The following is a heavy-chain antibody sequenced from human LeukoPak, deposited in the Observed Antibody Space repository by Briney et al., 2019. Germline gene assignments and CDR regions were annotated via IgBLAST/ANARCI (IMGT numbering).Heavy chain of an antibody. Sequence: EGSLRLSCAASGFTSSSYCMDWVRQTPGKGLEWVSSIDSSGGYMFYADSVKGRFIISRDNAKDSLYLQMNSLRVEDTAVYYCLRGDRRDYWGQGTLVTVSS. CDR1: GFTSSSYC. V-gene: IGHV3-21*06. CDR3: LRGDRRDY. CDR2: IDSSGGYM. J-gene: IGHJ4*02.